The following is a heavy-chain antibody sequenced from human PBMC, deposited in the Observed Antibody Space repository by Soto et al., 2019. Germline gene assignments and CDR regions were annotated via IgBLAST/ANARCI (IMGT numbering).Heavy chain of an antibody. D-gene: IGHD3-22*01. V-gene: IGHV4-59*01. J-gene: IGHJ3*02. CDR3: ARASSGYHDDAFDI. CDR2: IYDSGST. Sequence: QVQLQESGPGLVKPSETLSLTCTVSGGSISSYYGSWILQPPGVGLEWIGYIYDSGSTNYNPSIKSRVTISGDTSKNQFSLKMSSVTAADTAVYYCARASSGYHDDAFDIWGQGTLVTVSS. CDR1: GGSISSYY.